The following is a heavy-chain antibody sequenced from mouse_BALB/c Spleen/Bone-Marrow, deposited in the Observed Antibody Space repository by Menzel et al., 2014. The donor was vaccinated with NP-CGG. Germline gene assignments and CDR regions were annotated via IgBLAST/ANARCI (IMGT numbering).Heavy chain of an antibody. CDR3: TTGFAY. Sequence: DVMLVESGGGLVQPGGSMKLSCVASGFTFSNYWMNWVRRSPEKGLEWVAEIRLKSNNYATHYAESVKGRFTISRDDSKSSVYLQMNNLRAEDTGIHYCTTGFAYWGQGTLVTVSA. J-gene: IGHJ3*01. D-gene: IGHD3-1*01. CDR1: GFTFSNYW. V-gene: IGHV6-6*02. CDR2: IRLKSNNYAT.